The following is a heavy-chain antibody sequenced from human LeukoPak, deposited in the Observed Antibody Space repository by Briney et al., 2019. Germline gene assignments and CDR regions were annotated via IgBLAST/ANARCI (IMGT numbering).Heavy chain of an antibody. CDR3: ASQVYYYDSRTLDY. Sequence: GGSLRLSCAASGFTFSSYWMHWVRHAPGKGLVWVSRINSDGSSTSYADSVKGRFTISRDNAKNTLYLQMNSLRAEDTAVYYCASQVYYYDSRTLDYWGQGTLVTVSS. CDR1: GFTFSSYW. D-gene: IGHD3-22*01. V-gene: IGHV3-74*01. J-gene: IGHJ4*02. CDR2: INSDGSST.